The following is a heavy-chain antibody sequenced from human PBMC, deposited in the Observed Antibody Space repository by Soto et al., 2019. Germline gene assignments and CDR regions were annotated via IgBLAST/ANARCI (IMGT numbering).Heavy chain of an antibody. J-gene: IGHJ6*02. V-gene: IGHV3-74*01. CDR3: ASDLSGRADV. CDR2: MNEDGGTT. CDR1: VFTFSSYW. Sequence: GGSLRLSCAASVFTFSSYWMHWVRQAPGKGLVWVSRMNEDGGTTDYADSVKGRFTISRDNAKNTLYLQMNSLGVEDTAVYYCASDLSGRADVWGQGTTVTVSS. D-gene: IGHD3-10*01.